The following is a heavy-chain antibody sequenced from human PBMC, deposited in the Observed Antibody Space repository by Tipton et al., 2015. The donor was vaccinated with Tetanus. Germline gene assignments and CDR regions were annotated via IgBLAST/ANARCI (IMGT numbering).Heavy chain of an antibody. Sequence: TLSLTCTVSGDSISSRNSYWGWIRQPPGKGLEWVGSIYYSGSTYYNPSLKSRVTISIDTSKNQFSLKLSSVTAADTAVYYCARQKRGYSYGAFDYWGQGTLVTVSS. CDR1: GDSISSRNSY. D-gene: IGHD5-18*01. J-gene: IGHJ4*02. CDR2: IYYSGST. V-gene: IGHV4-39*01. CDR3: ARQKRGYSYGAFDY.